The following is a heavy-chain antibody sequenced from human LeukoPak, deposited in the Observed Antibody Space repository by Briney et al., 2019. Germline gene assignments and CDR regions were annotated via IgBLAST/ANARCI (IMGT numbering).Heavy chain of an antibody. J-gene: IGHJ3*02. Sequence: PGGSLRLSCATSGFPLTICAMSWVRQAPGKGLEWVSTLSGSGGSTYYADSVKGRFTISRDNSKNTLYLQMNSLRAEDTAIYYCAKNGYSSGPRDAFDIWGQGTMVTVSS. CDR2: LSGSGGST. CDR1: GFPLTICA. D-gene: IGHD5-18*01. V-gene: IGHV3-23*01. CDR3: AKNGYSSGPRDAFDI.